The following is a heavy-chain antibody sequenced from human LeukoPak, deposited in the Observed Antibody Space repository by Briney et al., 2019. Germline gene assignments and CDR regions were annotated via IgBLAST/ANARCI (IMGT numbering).Heavy chain of an antibody. CDR2: ISWNSNTI. CDR1: GFTFDNYV. D-gene: IGHD4-23*01. V-gene: IGHV3-9*01. Sequence: SGGSLRLSCAASGFTFDNYVMHWVRQAPGKGLEWVSGISWNSNTIGYADSVKGRFTISRDNVKNSLYLQMNSLRPEDTALYYCARGQDTVITSRDAFDIWGQGTMVTVSS. J-gene: IGHJ3*02. CDR3: ARGQDTVITSRDAFDI.